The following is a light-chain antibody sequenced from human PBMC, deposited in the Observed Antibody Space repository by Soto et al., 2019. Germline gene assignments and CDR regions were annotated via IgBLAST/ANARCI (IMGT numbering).Light chain of an antibody. V-gene: IGLV1-44*01. CDR3: AAWDDSLDGPYV. J-gene: IGLJ1*01. CDR1: TSTIGRNP. CDR2: DDH. Sequence: QSALTQPPSASGTPGQRVSISCSGSTSTIGRNPVSWYQQVTGTTPKLLIHDDHQRPSGVPDRFSGSKSGTSASLAISGLQSEDEAEYYCAAWDDSLDGPYVFGTGTKLTVL.